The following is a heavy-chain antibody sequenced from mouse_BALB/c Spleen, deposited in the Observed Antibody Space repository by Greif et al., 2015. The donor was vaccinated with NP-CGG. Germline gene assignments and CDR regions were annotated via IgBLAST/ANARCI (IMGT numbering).Heavy chain of an antibody. CDR2: IYPGDGDT. V-gene: IGHV1-80*01. J-gene: IGHJ2*01. Sequence: QVQLQQSGAELVRPGSSVKISYKASGYAFSSYWMNWVKQRPGQGLERIGQIYPGDGDTNYNGKFKGKATLTADKSSSTAYMQLRSLKSEDSAVYFCARSQGYYFDYWGQGSTLTASS. CDR1: GYAFSSYW. CDR3: ARSQGYYFDY.